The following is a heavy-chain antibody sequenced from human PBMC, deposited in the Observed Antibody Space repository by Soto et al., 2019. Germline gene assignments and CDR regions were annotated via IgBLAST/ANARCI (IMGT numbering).Heavy chain of an antibody. CDR1: GFTFSSYS. CDR3: ARVSPSDFWSGYYPFDY. J-gene: IGHJ4*02. D-gene: IGHD3-3*01. Sequence: GGSLRLPCAASGFTFSSYSMNWVRQAPGKGLEWVSSISSSSSYIYYADSVKGRFTISRDNAKNSLYLQMNSLRAEDTAVYYCARVSPSDFWSGYYPFDYWGQGTLVTVSS. CDR2: ISSSSSYI. V-gene: IGHV3-21*01.